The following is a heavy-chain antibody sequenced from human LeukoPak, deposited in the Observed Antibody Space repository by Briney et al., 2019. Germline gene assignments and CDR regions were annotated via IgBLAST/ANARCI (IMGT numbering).Heavy chain of an antibody. V-gene: IGHV1-69*05. CDR2: IIPIFGTA. CDR1: GGTFSSYA. CDR3: ARGRFGYCSSTSCLGGNWFDP. Sequence: GASVKVSCKASGGTFSSYAISWVRQAPGQGLEWMGGIIPIFGTANYAQKFQGRVTITTDESTSTAYMELSSLRSEDTAVYYCARGRFGYCSSTSCLGGNWFDPGGQGTLVTVSS. J-gene: IGHJ5*02. D-gene: IGHD2-2*03.